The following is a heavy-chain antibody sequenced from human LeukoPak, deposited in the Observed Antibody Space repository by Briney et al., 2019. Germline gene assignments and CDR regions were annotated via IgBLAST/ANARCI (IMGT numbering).Heavy chain of an antibody. Sequence: ASVKVSCKASGYTFTSYDINWVRQATGQGLEWMGWMNPNSGNTGYAQKFQGRVTMTRNTSISTAYMELSSLRSEDTAVYYCARGRGGRWHYCYYMDVWGKGTTVTISS. CDR1: GYTFTSYD. J-gene: IGHJ6*03. CDR2: MNPNSGNT. V-gene: IGHV1-8*01. CDR3: ARGRGGRWHYCYYMDV. D-gene: IGHD3-16*01.